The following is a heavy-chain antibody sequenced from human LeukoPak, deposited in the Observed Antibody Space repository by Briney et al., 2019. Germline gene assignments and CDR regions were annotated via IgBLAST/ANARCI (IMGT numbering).Heavy chain of an antibody. CDR1: GYTFTSYG. D-gene: IGHD4-17*01. CDR3: ARDGPDDYGDYGSFDY. V-gene: IGHV1-18*01. Sequence: GASVKVSCKASGYTFTSYGISWVRQAPGQGLECMGWISAYNGNTNYAQKLQGRVTMTTDTSTSTAYMELRSLRSDDTAVYYCARDGPDDYGDYGSFDYWGQGTLVTVSS. J-gene: IGHJ4*02. CDR2: ISAYNGNT.